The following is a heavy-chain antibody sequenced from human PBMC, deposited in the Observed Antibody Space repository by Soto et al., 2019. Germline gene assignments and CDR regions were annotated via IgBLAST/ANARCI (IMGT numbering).Heavy chain of an antibody. V-gene: IGHV1-18*01. CDR3: ARTVCSGGSCYLDY. J-gene: IGHJ4*02. D-gene: IGHD2-15*01. CDR1: GYTFTTFG. Sequence: QVQLVQSGGEVKKPGAAVKVSCKASGYTFTTFGIGWVRQAPGQGLEWMGWISAYSGNTEYPEKLQSRITMTINTYTSTTYMELRSLRYEETAAYYCARTVCSGGSCYLDYWGQGALVIVSS. CDR2: ISAYSGNT.